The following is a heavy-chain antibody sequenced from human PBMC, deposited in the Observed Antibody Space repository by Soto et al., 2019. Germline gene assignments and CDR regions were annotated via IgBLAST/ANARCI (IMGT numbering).Heavy chain of an antibody. CDR1: GYTFTSYH. J-gene: IGHJ4*02. Sequence: QVQLVQSGAEVKKPGASVKVSCKTSGYTFTSYHISWVRQAPGQGLEWMGWISAYNTNTNSAQKFTGRVTMTTDTLTSTAYMELRSLRSDDTAVYYCARDTPPTDYWGQGTLVTVSS. V-gene: IGHV1-18*01. CDR3: ARDTPPTDY. CDR2: ISAYNTNT.